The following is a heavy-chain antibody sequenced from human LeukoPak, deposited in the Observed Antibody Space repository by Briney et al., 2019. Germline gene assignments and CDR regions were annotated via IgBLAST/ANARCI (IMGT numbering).Heavy chain of an antibody. CDR1: GFTVSSNY. D-gene: IGHD2-2*01. V-gene: IGHV3-53*01. Sequence: GGSLRLSCAASGFTVSSNYMSWVRQAPGKGLEWVSVIYSGGSTYYADSVKGRFTISRDNSKNTLYLQMNSLRAEDTAVYYCARDRLGNCSSTSCQRGYYYYGMDVWGQGTTVTVSS. CDR3: ARDRLGNCSSTSCQRGYYYYGMDV. J-gene: IGHJ6*02. CDR2: IYSGGST.